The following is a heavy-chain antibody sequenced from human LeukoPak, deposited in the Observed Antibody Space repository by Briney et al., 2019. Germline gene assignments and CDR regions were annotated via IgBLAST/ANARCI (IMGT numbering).Heavy chain of an antibody. CDR3: ARESQLRAATSGLDY. Sequence: SEALSLTCTVPGGSISSGGYYWGWIRQHPGQGLEWIVYIYYSGSTYYNPSLKSRVTISVDTSKNQFSLKLSSVTAADTAVYYCARESQLRAATSGLDYWGQGTLVTVSS. V-gene: IGHV4-31*03. CDR2: IYYSGST. D-gene: IGHD2-2*01. CDR1: GGSISSGGYY. J-gene: IGHJ4*02.